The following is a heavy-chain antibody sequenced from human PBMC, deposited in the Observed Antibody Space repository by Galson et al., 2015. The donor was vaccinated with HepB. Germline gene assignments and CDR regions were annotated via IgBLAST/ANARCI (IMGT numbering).Heavy chain of an antibody. V-gene: IGHV3-73*01. CDR3: TRLGDFSGYSSR. J-gene: IGHJ4*02. Sequence: SLRLSCAASGFTFSGSAIHWVRQASGKGPEWVGRIRSKANNYATSYVPSLKGRFTISRYDSKNMAYLHMKSLKTEDTAVYYCTRLGDFSGYSSRWGQGTLVTGSS. D-gene: IGHD6-19*01. CDR2: IRSKANNYAT. CDR1: GFTFSGSA.